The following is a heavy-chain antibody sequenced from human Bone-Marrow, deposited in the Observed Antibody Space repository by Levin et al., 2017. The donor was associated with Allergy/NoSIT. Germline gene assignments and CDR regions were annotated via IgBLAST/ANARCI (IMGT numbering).Heavy chain of an antibody. D-gene: IGHD3-16*01. CDR3: ARYATFGDFFYYGLDV. CDR2: ISGTGSRT. Sequence: GGSLRLSCAASGFPFDGYPMTWVRQAPGKGLESVSGISGTGSRTFYADSVKGRFTISRDNSKNTLSLQMNRLRAEDTATYYCARYATFGDFFYYGLDVWGQGTTVTVSS. CDR1: GFPFDGYP. V-gene: IGHV3-23*01. J-gene: IGHJ6*02.